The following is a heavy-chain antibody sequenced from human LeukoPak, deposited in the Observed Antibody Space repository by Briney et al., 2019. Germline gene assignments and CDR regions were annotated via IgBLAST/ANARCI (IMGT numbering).Heavy chain of an antibody. CDR3: ARDPYSSSSAWFDP. J-gene: IGHJ5*02. CDR1: GFTFSSYS. D-gene: IGHD6-6*01. V-gene: IGHV3-21*01. Sequence: GGSLRLSCAASGFTFSSYSMNWVRQAPGKELEWVSSISSSSSYIYYADSVKGRLTISRDNAKNSLYLQMNSLRAEDTAVYYCARDPYSSSSAWFDPWGQGTLVTVSS. CDR2: ISSSSSYI.